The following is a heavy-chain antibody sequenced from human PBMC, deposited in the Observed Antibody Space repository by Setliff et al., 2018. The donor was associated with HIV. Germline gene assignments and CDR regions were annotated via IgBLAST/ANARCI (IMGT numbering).Heavy chain of an antibody. CDR2: VFPSGST. CDR1: GDSISSGSYY. J-gene: IGHJ5*02. D-gene: IGHD6-13*01. Sequence: TLSLTCTVSGDSISSGSYYWSWIRQPAGKGLEWIGRVFPSGSTNYNPYLESRVTVSVDTSKNQFSLKVFSVTAADTAVYYCAREGDSSAWYRFDPWGQGTLVTSPQ. V-gene: IGHV4-61*02. CDR3: AREGDSSAWYRFDP.